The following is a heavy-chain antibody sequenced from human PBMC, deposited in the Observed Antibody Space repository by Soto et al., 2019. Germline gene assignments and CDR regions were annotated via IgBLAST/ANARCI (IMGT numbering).Heavy chain of an antibody. CDR3: ARDTAMVTFYYGMDV. Sequence: QVQLVQSGAEVKKPGSSAKVSCKASGGTFSSYAITWVRQAPGPGLEWMGGIITIFGTANCAQKFQGRATITADESTSTADMELSSLRSEDTAVYYCARDTAMVTFYYGMDVWGQGATVTDSS. CDR2: IITIFGTA. D-gene: IGHD5-18*01. J-gene: IGHJ6*02. V-gene: IGHV1-69*01. CDR1: GGTFSSYA.